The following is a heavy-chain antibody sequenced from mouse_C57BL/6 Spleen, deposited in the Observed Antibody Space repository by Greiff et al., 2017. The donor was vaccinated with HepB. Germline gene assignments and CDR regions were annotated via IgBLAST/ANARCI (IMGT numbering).Heavy chain of an antibody. CDR2: ISSGSSTI. CDR3: ARWQMDY. J-gene: IGHJ4*01. CDR1: GFTFSDYG. V-gene: IGHV5-17*01. D-gene: IGHD6-1*01. Sequence: EVKLMESGGGLVKPGGSLKLSCAASGFTFSDYGMHWVRQAPEKGLEWVAYISSGSSTIYYADTVKGRFTISRDNAKNTLFLQMTSLRSEDTAMYYCARWQMDYWGQGTSVTVSS.